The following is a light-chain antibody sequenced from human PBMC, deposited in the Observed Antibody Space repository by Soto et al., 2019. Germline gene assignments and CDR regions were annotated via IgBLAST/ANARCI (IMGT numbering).Light chain of an antibody. CDR1: TSNVGTYKF. J-gene: IGLJ3*02. V-gene: IGLV2-23*01. Sequence: QSVLTQPPSASGTPGQRVTISCTGTTSNVGTYKFVSWYQYHPGKAPKLIIYEGSKRPSGVSSRFSGSKSGNTASLTISGLQADDDGDYYCSSYAGGSSMVFGGGTKLTVL. CDR3: SSYAGGSSMV. CDR2: EGS.